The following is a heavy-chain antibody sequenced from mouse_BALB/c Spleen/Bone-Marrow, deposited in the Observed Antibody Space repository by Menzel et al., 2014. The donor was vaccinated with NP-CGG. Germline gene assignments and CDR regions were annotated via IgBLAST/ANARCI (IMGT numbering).Heavy chain of an antibody. J-gene: IGHJ3*01. V-gene: IGHV5-6-5*01. CDR3: ARVVYYDYDVWFAY. D-gene: IGHD2-4*01. CDR2: ISSGGST. CDR1: GFTFSSYA. Sequence: EVNVVESGGGLVKPGGSLKLSCAASGFTFSSYAMSWVRQTPEKRLEWVASISSGGSTYYPDSVKGRFTISRDNARNILYLQMSSLRSEDTAMYYCARVVYYDYDVWFAYWGQGTLVTVSA.